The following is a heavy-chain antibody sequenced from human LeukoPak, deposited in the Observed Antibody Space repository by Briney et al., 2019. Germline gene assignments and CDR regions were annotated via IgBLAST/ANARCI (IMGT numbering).Heavy chain of an antibody. Sequence: TSETPSLTCTVSGVSITNYYWSWIRRPPGKGLEWIGYIYYTGSTNYNLSLKSRVTISVDTSKNQFSLKLSSVTAADTAVYFCAGGGDSGGYYYPMFDYWGQGTLVTVSS. CDR1: GVSITNYY. V-gene: IGHV4-59*01. CDR2: IYYTGST. CDR3: AGGGDSGGYYYPMFDY. J-gene: IGHJ4*02. D-gene: IGHD3-22*01.